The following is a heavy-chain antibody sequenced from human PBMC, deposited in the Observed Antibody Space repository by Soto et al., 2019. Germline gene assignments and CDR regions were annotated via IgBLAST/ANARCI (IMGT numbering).Heavy chain of an antibody. CDR3: AREFKGDLVVVVAARGSYFDS. CDR1: GFTFSDYY. Sequence: PGGSLRLSCAASGFTFSDYYMSWIRQAPGKGLEWVSYITSSGSTIYYADSVKGRFTISRDNAKNSLYLQMNSLRAEDTAMYYSAREFKGDLVVVVAARGSYFDSWGQGTLVTVSS. D-gene: IGHD2-15*01. V-gene: IGHV3-11*01. CDR2: ITSSGSTI. J-gene: IGHJ4*02.